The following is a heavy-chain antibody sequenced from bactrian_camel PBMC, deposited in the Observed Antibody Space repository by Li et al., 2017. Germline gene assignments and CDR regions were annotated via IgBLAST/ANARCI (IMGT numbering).Heavy chain of an antibody. CDR2: IDNDGEL. D-gene: IGHD6*01. V-gene: IGHV3S53*01. CDR3: AADLGGSCVGFDY. CDR1: GYIDSDDY. Sequence: HVQLVESGGGSVQAGGSLRLSCAASGYIDSDDYWGWFRQTPGKEREGVAAIDNDGELSYADSVKGRFTISKDNAKSALYLQMNSLKPEDTAMYYCAADLGGSCVGFDYCGQGTQVTVS. J-gene: IGHJ4*01.